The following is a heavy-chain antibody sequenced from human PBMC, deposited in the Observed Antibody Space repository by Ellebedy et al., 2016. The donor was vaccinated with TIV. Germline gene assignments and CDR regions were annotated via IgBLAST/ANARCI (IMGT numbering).Heavy chain of an antibody. CDR2: IFHNGKT. D-gene: IGHD3-16*01. CDR1: GGSISNSNYY. V-gene: IGHV4-39*07. J-gene: IGHJ3*02. CDR3: ARDVWGGAFDI. Sequence: MPSETLSLTCTVSGGSISNSNYYWGSIGQPPGKGQEWIGTIFHNGKTYYNPSIKSRVTISVDTSKKQFSLRLSSVTAADTAVYFCARDVWGGAFDIWGQGTLVTVSS.